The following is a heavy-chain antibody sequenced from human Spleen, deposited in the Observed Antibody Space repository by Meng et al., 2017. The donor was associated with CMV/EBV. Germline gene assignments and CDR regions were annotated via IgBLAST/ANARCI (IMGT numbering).Heavy chain of an antibody. CDR1: GGTFSSYI. CDR2: IIPVPGIV. CDR3: ATPARGYCSSTTCYSALVYFYNGMDV. J-gene: IGHJ6*02. Sequence: SVKVSCKASGGTFSSYIISWVRQAPGQGLEWMGRIIPVPGIVNYAQKFQGRVTITADKSTGTAYMEVSSLRSEDTAVYYCATPARGYCSSTTCYSALVYFYNGMDVWGQGTTVTVSS. V-gene: IGHV1-69*02. D-gene: IGHD2-2*01.